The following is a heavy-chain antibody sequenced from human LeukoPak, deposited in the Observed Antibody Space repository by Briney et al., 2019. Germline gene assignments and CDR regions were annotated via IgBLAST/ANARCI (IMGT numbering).Heavy chain of an antibody. CDR3: ARERPSPYSSSWYVDY. V-gene: IGHV4-30-2*01. Sequence: SETLSLTCAVSGGSISSGGYSWSWIRQPPGKGLEWIGYIYHSGSTYYNPSLKSRVTISVDRSKNQFSLKLSSVTAADTAVYYCARERPSPYSSSWYVDYWGQGTLVTVSS. J-gene: IGHJ4*02. CDR2: IYHSGST. CDR1: GGSISSGGYS. D-gene: IGHD6-13*01.